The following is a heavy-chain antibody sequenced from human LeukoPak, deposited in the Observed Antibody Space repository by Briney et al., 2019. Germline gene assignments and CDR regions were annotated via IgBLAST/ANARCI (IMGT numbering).Heavy chain of an antibody. V-gene: IGHV4-34*01. CDR2: IYHSGST. D-gene: IGHD4-17*01. CDR1: GGSFSGYY. CDR3: ARDLGRNGDPRDY. Sequence: SETLSLTCAVYGGSFSGYYWSWIRQPPGKGLEWIGEIYHSGSTNYNPSLKSRVTISVDKSKNQFSLKLSSVTAADTAVYYCARDLGRNGDPRDYWGQGTLVTVSS. J-gene: IGHJ4*02.